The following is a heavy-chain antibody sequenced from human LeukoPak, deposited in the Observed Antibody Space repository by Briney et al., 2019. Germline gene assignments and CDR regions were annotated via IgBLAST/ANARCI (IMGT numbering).Heavy chain of an antibody. CDR2: ISGSGSTT. V-gene: IGHV3-23*01. J-gene: IGHJ4*02. CDR1: GFTFSTYA. CDR3: AKDGGY. D-gene: IGHD3-3*01. Sequence: GGSLRVSCAASGFTFSTYAMTWVRQAPGKGLEWVSAISGSGSTTYYADSVKGRFTISRDNSKSTLYVQMNSLRAEDTAVYYCAKDGGYWGQGTLVTVSS.